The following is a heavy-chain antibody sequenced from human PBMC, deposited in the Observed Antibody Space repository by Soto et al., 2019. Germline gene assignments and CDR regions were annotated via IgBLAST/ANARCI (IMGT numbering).Heavy chain of an antibody. CDR1: GGYIISGGYS. CDR2: IYYSGST. Sequence: SVTSAVAGGYIISGGYSWSWIKKPPGKGLEWIGYIYYSGSTYYNPSLKSRVTISVDTSKNQFSLKLSSVTAADTAVYYCARAPPYGSGSYYENWFDPWGQGTLVTVSS. D-gene: IGHD3-10*01. V-gene: IGHV4-30-2*05. CDR3: ARAPPYGSGSYYENWFDP. J-gene: IGHJ5*02.